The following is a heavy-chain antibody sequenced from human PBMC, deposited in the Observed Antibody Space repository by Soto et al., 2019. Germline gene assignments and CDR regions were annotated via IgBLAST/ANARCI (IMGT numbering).Heavy chain of an antibody. CDR2: ISAYNGNT. D-gene: IGHD2-15*01. J-gene: IGHJ5*02. V-gene: IGHV1-18*01. CDR1: GYTFTSYG. Sequence: QVQLVQSGAEVKKPGASVKVSCKASGYTFTSYGISWVRQAPGQGLEWMGWISAYNGNTNYAQKLQGRVTMTTDISTSTAYMELRSLRSDDTAVYYCARDSLVEAVEGNNWFDPWGQRTLVTVSS. CDR3: ARDSLVEAVEGNNWFDP.